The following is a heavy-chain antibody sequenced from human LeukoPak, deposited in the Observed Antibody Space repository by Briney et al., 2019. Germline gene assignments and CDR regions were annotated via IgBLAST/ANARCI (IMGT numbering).Heavy chain of an antibody. CDR1: GFTFNSYT. D-gene: IGHD4-17*01. CDR3: AKDRYGDYVDY. J-gene: IGHJ4*02. CDR2: ITTTSSYV. V-gene: IGHV3-21*04. Sequence: PGGSLRLSCAASGFTFNSYTMNWVRQAPGKGLEWVSSITTTSSYVYYADSVMGRFTISRDNAKNSLYLQMNSLRAEDTAVYYCAKDRYGDYVDYWGQGTLVTVSS.